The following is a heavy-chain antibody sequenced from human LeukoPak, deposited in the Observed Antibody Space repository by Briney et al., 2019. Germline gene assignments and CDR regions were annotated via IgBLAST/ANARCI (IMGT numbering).Heavy chain of an antibody. CDR1: GFTFDDYA. J-gene: IGHJ4*02. D-gene: IGHD5-18*01. CDR3: ARDHNYGSDY. V-gene: IGHV3-9*01. CDR2: ISWNSGSI. Sequence: GGSLRLSCAASGFTFDDYAMHWVRQAPGKGLEWVSGISWNSGSIGYADSVKGRFTISRDSAKNSLYLQMNSLRVEDTAVYYCARDHNYGSDYWGQGTLVTVSS.